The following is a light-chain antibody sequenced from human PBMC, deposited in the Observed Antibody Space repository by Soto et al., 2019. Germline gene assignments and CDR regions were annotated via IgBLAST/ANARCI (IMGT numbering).Light chain of an antibody. CDR2: DAS. Sequence: IPMTQSPSTLSASVGDRVTITCRASQSIKSWLAWYQQKPGTAPKLLIYDASTLESGVPSRFSGSGSGTEFTLTISSLQPDDFATFYCQQYDDYPLTFGGGTKVEIK. CDR3: QQYDDYPLT. V-gene: IGKV1-5*01. J-gene: IGKJ4*01. CDR1: QSIKSW.